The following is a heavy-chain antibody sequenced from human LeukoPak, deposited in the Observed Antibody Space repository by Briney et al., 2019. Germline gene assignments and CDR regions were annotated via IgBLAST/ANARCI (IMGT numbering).Heavy chain of an antibody. D-gene: IGHD2-2*02. CDR1: GGSISSHY. CDR3: AREALGYCSSTSCYTDYYYYMDV. CDR2: IYTSGST. V-gene: IGHV4-4*07. Sequence: SETLSLTCTVSGGSISSHYWSWIRQPAGKGLEWIGRIYTSGSTNYNPSLKSRVTMSVDTSKNQFSLKLSSVTAADTAVYYCAREALGYCSSTSCYTDYYYYMDVWGKGTTVTVSS. J-gene: IGHJ6*03.